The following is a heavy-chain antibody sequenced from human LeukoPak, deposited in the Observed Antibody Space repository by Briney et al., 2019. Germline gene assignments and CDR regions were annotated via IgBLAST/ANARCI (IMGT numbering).Heavy chain of an antibody. CDR1: GGSISSYY. Sequence: SETLSLTCTVSGGSISSYYWRWIRQPPGKGLEWIGYIYYSGSTNYNPSRKSRVTISVDTSKNQFSLKLSSVTAADTAVYYCARDLKSGGTHLGGFDYWGQGTLVTVSS. CDR2: IYYSGST. J-gene: IGHJ4*02. CDR3: ARDLKSGGTHLGGFDY. D-gene: IGHD2-8*02. V-gene: IGHV4-59*01.